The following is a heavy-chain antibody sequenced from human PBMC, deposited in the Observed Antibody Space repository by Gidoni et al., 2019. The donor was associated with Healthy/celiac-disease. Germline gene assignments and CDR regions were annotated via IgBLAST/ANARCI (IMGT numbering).Heavy chain of an antibody. Sequence: QVQLVQSGAEVKKPGSSVKVSCKASGGTFSSYAISWVRQAPGQGLEWMGGIIPIFGTANYAQKFQGRVTITADESTSTAYMELSSLRSEDTAVYYCARDHLGPRYCSSTSCPYYYYYYGMDVWGQGTTVTVSS. CDR3: ARDHLGPRYCSSTSCPYYYYYYGMDV. CDR1: GGTFSSYA. J-gene: IGHJ6*02. V-gene: IGHV1-69*12. CDR2: IIPIFGTA. D-gene: IGHD2-2*01.